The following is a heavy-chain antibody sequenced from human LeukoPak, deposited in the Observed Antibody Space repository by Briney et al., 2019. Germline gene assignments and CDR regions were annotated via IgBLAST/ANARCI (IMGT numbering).Heavy chain of an antibody. V-gene: IGHV3-23*01. CDR1: GFTFSSYA. J-gene: IGHJ4*02. CDR2: ISASGHAT. Sequence: AGGPLRLSCAASGFTFSSYAMSWVRQAPGKGLEAPGKGLEWVSTISASGHATYYPDSVRGRFTISRDNSKSTLHLQMDSLRAEDSALYYCAKWPEGATPRFHHWGQGTLVTVSS. D-gene: IGHD1-26*01. CDR3: AKWPEGATPRFHH.